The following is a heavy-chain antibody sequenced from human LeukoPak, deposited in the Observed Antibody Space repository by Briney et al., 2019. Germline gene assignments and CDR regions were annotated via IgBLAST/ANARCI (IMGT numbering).Heavy chain of an antibody. CDR1: GFTFGDYA. D-gene: IGHD1-26*01. CDR3: ARALRGGSYGNWFDP. Sequence: GGSLRLSCTASGFTFGDYAMSWVRQAPGKGLEWVSSISSSSSYIYYADSVKGRFTISRDNAKNSLYLQMNSLRAEDTAVYYCARALRGGSYGNWFDPWGQGTLVTVSS. V-gene: IGHV3-21*01. CDR2: ISSSSSYI. J-gene: IGHJ5*02.